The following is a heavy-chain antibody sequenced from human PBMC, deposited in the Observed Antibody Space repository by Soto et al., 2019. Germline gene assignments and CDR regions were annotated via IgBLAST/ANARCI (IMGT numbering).Heavy chain of an antibody. D-gene: IGHD2-15*01. Sequence: SETLSLTCTVSGGSISSYYWSWIRQPPGKGLEWIGYIYYSGSTNYNPSLKSRVTISVDTSKNQFSLKLSSVTAADMAVYYCARLRIGLGTDYYYYYMDVWGKGTTVTVSS. V-gene: IGHV4-59*08. CDR2: IYYSGST. CDR3: ARLRIGLGTDYYYYYMDV. CDR1: GGSISSYY. J-gene: IGHJ6*03.